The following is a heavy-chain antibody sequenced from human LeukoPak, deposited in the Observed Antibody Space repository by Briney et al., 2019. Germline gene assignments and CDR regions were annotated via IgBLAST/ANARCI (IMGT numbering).Heavy chain of an antibody. CDR3: ARGSGTTVTTVYFDP. J-gene: IGHJ5*02. D-gene: IGHD4-17*01. CDR2: IYYSVST. V-gene: IGHV4-59*02. CDR1: GGSVTTYY. Sequence: SETLSLTCTVSGGSVTTYYWSWIRQLPGKGLEWIGNIYYSVSTYYNPSLKSRVTISVDTSKNQFSLKLSSMTAADTAVYYCARGSGTTVTTVYFDPWGQRTLVTVSS.